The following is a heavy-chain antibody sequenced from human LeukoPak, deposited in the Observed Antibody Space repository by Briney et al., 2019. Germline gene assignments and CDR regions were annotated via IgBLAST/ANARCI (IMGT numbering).Heavy chain of an antibody. J-gene: IGHJ4*02. D-gene: IGHD6-19*01. CDR2: ISSSSSYI. V-gene: IGHV3-21*01. CDR1: GFTFSSYS. CDR3: AGAVAGKGVYVY. Sequence: GGSLRLSCAASGFTFSSYSMHWVRQAPGKGLEWVSSISSSSSYIYYADSVKGRFTISRDNAKNPLYLQMNSLRAEDTAVYYCAGAVAGKGVYVYWGQGTLVTVSS.